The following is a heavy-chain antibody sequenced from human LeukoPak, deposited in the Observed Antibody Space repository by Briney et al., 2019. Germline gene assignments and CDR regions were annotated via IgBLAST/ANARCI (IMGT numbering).Heavy chain of an antibody. V-gene: IGHV4-61*02. Sequence: PSETLSLTCTVSGGSISSGSYYWSWIRQPAGKGLEWIGRIYTSGSTNYNPSLKSRVTISVDRSKNQFSLKLSSVTAADTAVYYCARGLIAARPGWFDPWGQGTLVTVSS. CDR2: IYTSGST. J-gene: IGHJ5*02. D-gene: IGHD6-6*01. CDR3: ARGLIAARPGWFDP. CDR1: GGSISSGSYY.